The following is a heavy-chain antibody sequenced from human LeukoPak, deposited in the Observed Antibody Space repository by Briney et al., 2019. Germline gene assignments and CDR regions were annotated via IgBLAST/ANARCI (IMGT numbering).Heavy chain of an antibody. CDR2: ISWNRGSI. Sequence: TGGSLRLSCAASGFTFDDYAMHWVRHAPGKGLEWVTGISWNRGSIVCADSVKGRFTISRDNAKNSLFLQMNSLRAEDTALYYCAVVQYSSSCTIGHWWGQGTLVTVSS. J-gene: IGHJ4*02. V-gene: IGHV3-9*01. CDR3: AVVQYSSSCTIGHW. D-gene: IGHD6-13*01. CDR1: GFTFDDYA.